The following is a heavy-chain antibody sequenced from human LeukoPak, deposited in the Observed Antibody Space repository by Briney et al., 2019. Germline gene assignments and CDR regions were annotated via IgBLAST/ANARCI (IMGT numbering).Heavy chain of an antibody. V-gene: IGHV4-59*01. CDR2: IYYSGST. J-gene: IGHJ4*02. CDR1: GGSISSYY. CDR3: ARGSVVAPAAWPPRYYFDY. Sequence: ASETLSLTCTVSGGSISSYYWSWIRQPPGKGLEWIGYIYYSGSTNYNPSLKSRVTISVDTSKNQFSLKLSSVTAADTAVYYCARGSVVAPAAWPPRYYFDYWGQGTLVTVSS. D-gene: IGHD2-2*01.